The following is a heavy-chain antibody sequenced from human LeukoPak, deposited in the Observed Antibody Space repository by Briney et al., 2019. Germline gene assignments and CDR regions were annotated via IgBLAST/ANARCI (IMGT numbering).Heavy chain of an antibody. Sequence: GGSLRLSCAASGFTFSSYSMNWVRQAPGKGLEWVSSITSSGAYIFYADSVRGRFTISRDNAKDSLYLQMNSLGPEDTAVYYCARDPYSGNYGNYYYYYMDVWGKGTTVTISS. J-gene: IGHJ6*03. CDR1: GFTFSSYS. CDR2: ITSSGAYI. D-gene: IGHD1-26*01. V-gene: IGHV3-21*01. CDR3: ARDPYSGNYGNYYYYYMDV.